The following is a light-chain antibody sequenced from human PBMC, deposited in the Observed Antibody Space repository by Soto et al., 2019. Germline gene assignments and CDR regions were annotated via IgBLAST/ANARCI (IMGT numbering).Light chain of an antibody. J-gene: IGLJ1*01. CDR2: EVS. CDR3: CSYGGGSSPLYV. CDR1: SSDVGSYNL. V-gene: IGLV2-23*02. Sequence: QSALTQPASVSGSPGQSITISCTGTSSDVGSYNLVSWYQQHPGKAPKVMVYEVSKRPSGVSNRFSGSKSGNTASLTISGLQSEDEADYYCCSYGGGSSPLYVFGTGTKLTVL.